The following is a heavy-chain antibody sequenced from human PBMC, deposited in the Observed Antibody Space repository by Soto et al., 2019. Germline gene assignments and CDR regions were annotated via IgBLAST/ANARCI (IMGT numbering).Heavy chain of an antibody. J-gene: IGHJ6*02. V-gene: IGHV1-18*04. D-gene: IGHD1-1*01. CDR2: ISAYNGNT. Sequence: QVQLVQSGAEVKKPGASVKVSCKASGYTFTSYGISWVRQAPGQGLEWMGWISAYNGNTNYAQKLQGRVTMTTDTSTRKAYMELRSLRSDDTAVYYCARDGNNWNERYYYYGMDVWGQGTTVTVSS. CDR1: GYTFTSYG. CDR3: ARDGNNWNERYYYYGMDV.